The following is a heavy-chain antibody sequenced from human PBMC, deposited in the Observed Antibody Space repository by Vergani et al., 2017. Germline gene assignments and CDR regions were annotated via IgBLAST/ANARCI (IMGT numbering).Heavy chain of an antibody. D-gene: IGHD3-22*01. CDR2: INPKSGGT. Sequence: QVLLVQSGAEVKKPGASVKVSCKASGYTFTGYYMHWVRQAPGQGLEWMGWINPKSGGTNYAQKFQGRVTMTRDTSISKAYMELSRLRSDDTAVYYCARGRRPVASSYYDSSGYYFSDYFDYWGQGTLVPVSS. CDR3: ARGRRPVASSYYDSSGYYFSDYFDY. CDR1: GYTFTGYY. J-gene: IGHJ4*02. V-gene: IGHV1-2*02.